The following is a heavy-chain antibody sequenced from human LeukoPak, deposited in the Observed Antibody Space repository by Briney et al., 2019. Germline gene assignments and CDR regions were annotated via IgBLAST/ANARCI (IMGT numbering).Heavy chain of an antibody. CDR3: ASLLDSSSWYWFDP. CDR2: INHSGST. Sequence: SETLSLTCAVYGGSFSGYYWSWIRQPPGKGLEWIGEINHSGSTNYNPSLKSRVTISVDTSKNQFSLKLSSVTAADTAVYYCASLLDSSSWYWFDPWGQGTLVTVSS. D-gene: IGHD6-13*01. V-gene: IGHV4-34*01. CDR1: GGSFSGYY. J-gene: IGHJ5*02.